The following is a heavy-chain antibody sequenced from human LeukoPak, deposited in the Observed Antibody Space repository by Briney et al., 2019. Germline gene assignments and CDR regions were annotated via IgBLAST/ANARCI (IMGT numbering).Heavy chain of an antibody. CDR1: GFTFNDYG. CDR2: INWNGGRT. D-gene: IGHD7-27*01. J-gene: IGHJ4*02. CDR3: AKNSHWGWDY. V-gene: IGHV3-20*04. Sequence: PGGSLRLSCAASGFTFNDYGMSWVRQAPGKGLEWVSGINWNGGRTGYADSMKGRFIISRDNAKNSLYLQVNSLRAEDTAVYYCAKNSHWGWDYWGQGTLVTVSS.